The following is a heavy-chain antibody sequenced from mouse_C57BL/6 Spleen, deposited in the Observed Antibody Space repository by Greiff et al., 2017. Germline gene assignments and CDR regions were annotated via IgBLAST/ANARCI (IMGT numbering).Heavy chain of an antibody. V-gene: IGHV1-78*01. CDR1: GNTFTDHT. CDR2: IYTRDGST. J-gene: IGHJ4*01. D-gene: IGHD1-1*01. Sequence: QVQLQQSDAELVKPGASVKISCKVSGNTFTDHTINWMKQRPEQGLEWIGYIYTRDGSTKYNEKCNGKATLPADKSSSTDYMQLNSLTSEDSAVYFFARYYGTYAMDYWCQGPSVTVSS. CDR3: ARYYGTYAMDY.